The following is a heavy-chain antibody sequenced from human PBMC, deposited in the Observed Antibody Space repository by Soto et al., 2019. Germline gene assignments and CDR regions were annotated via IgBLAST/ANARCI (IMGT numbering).Heavy chain of an antibody. CDR3: TKDLWPYLPAGGEFDS. J-gene: IGHJ4*02. CDR2: ISGSAGST. V-gene: IGHV3-23*01. D-gene: IGHD3-16*01. CDR1: GFTFSSYA. Sequence: EVQLLESGGGLVQPGGSLRLSCAASGFTFSSYAMSWVRQAPGKGLEWVSAISGSAGSTYYADSVKGRFTISRDNSENTLYLQMNSLRAEDTAVFYCTKDLWPYLPAGGEFDSWGQGTLVTVSS.